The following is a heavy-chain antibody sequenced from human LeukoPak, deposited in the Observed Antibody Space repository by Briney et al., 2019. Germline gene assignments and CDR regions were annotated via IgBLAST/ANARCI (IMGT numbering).Heavy chain of an antibody. D-gene: IGHD2-15*01. CDR2: ISGSGDKT. CDR3: AKDTTAWWYHRAYMNV. CDR1: GFSLSTYA. Sequence: GSLRLSCAASGFSLSTYALSWVRQAPGGGLEWVAAISGSGDKTYHADSVKGRFTISKDNSESRLSLQMDSLRAEDTAVYFCAKDTTAWWYHRAYMNVWGKGTTVTVSS. J-gene: IGHJ6*03. V-gene: IGHV3-23*01.